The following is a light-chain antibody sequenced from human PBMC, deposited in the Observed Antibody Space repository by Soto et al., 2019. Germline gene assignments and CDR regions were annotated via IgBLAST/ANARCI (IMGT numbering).Light chain of an antibody. V-gene: IGLV2-8*01. Sequence: QSALTQPPSASGSPGQSVTISCTGNSSDVGAYNYVSWYQQHPGKAPKLIIYEVVKRPSGVPDRFSGSKSGNTASLSVSGLQPEDEADYYCSSHGGSGVFGGGTKLTVL. J-gene: IGLJ3*02. CDR1: SSDVGAYNY. CDR3: SSHGGSGV. CDR2: EVV.